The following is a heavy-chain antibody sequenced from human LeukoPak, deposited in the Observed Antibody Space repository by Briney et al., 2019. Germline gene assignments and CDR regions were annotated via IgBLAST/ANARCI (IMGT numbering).Heavy chain of an antibody. D-gene: IGHD6-13*01. CDR1: GFTFSSYG. CDR3: ARVGIAAAGTPRWYFDY. Sequence: PGGSLRLSCAASGFTFSSYGMHWVRQAPGQGLEWMGWINPNSGGTNYAQKFQGRVTMTRDTSISTAYMELSRLRSDDTAVYYCARVGIAAAGTPRWYFDYWGQGTLVTVSS. V-gene: IGHV1-2*02. CDR2: INPNSGGT. J-gene: IGHJ4*02.